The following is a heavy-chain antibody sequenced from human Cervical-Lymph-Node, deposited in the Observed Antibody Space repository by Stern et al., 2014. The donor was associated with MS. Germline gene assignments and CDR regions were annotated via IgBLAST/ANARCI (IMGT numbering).Heavy chain of an antibody. CDR1: GFSVSDNY. CDR3: ASSYCSSGSCYLDV. J-gene: IGHJ6*02. V-gene: IGHV3-53*01. D-gene: IGHD2-2*01. CDR2: LYRGGTT. Sequence: VQLVESGGGLVQSGGSLSLSCTTSGFSVSDNYMHWVRQAPGKGLEWVSILYRGGTTYYVDSVKGRFTISRDDSQNTLHLQMNSLRAEDTGIYYCASSYCSSGSCYLDVWGQGTTVTVAS.